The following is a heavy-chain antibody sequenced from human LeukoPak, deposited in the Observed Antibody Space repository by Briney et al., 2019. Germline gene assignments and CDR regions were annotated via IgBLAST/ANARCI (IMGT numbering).Heavy chain of an antibody. V-gene: IGHV1-18*01. CDR1: GYTFTSYC. J-gene: IGHJ6*02. CDR3: GTEGSLGYCSGGNYPDYGMDV. D-gene: IGHD2-15*01. CDR2: INPYSGNT. Sequence: ASVKVSCKASGYTFTSYCISWVRQAPGQGLEWMGWINPYSGNTNYAQKLQGRVTMTTDTSMSTAYMELSSMRSDDTAVYYCGTEGSLGYCSGGNYPDYGMDVWGQGPRVTVSS.